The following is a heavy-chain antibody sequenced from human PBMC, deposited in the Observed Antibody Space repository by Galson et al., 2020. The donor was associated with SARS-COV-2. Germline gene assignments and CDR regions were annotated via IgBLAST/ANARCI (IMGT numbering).Heavy chain of an antibody. CDR1: GFSLSTSGVR. J-gene: IGHJ4*02. V-gene: IGHV2-70*04. Sequence: SGPTLVKPTQTLTLTCTFSGFSLSTSGVRVSWIRQPPGKALEFLARIDWDDEKFYSTSLKTRLTISKDTSKNQVVLTMTNMDPVDTATYYCARMVVRGVTYDYWGQGTLVTVSS. CDR3: ARMVVRGVTYDY. D-gene: IGHD3-10*01. CDR2: IDWDDEK.